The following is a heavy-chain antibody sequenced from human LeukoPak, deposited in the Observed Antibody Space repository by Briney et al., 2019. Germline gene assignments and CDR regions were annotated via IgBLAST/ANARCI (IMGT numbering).Heavy chain of an antibody. CDR3: AKDPAGGYDSSGYPDY. D-gene: IGHD3-22*01. J-gene: IGHJ4*02. V-gene: IGHV3-30*18. Sequence: GGSLRLSCAASGFTFSSYGMHWVRQAPGKGLEWVAVISYDGSNKYYADSVKGRFTISRDNSKNTLYLQMNSLRAEDTAVYYCAKDPAGGYDSSGYPDYWGQGTLVTVSS. CDR1: GFTFSSYG. CDR2: ISYDGSNK.